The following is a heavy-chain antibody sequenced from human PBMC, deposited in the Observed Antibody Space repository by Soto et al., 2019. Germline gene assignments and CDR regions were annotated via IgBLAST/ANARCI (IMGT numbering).Heavy chain of an antibody. CDR3: ARELRYYGMDV. V-gene: IGHV1-2*04. CDR2: INPNSGGT. CDR1: GYTFTGYY. D-gene: IGHD3-9*01. Sequence: GASVKVSCKASGYTFTGYYMHWVRQAPGQGLEWMGWINPNSGGTNYAQKFQGWVAMTRDTSISTAYMELSRLRSDDTAVYYGARELRYYGMDVWGQGTTVPVSS. J-gene: IGHJ6*02.